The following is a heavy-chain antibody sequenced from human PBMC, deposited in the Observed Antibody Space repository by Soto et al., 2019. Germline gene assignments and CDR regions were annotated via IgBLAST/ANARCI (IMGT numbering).Heavy chain of an antibody. J-gene: IGHJ6*02. CDR2: ISGGGGNL. D-gene: IGHD2-2*01. CDR3: AREGVFVPPTTSYYYYYAVEV. CDR1: GFTFSDYY. V-gene: IGHV3-11*01. Sequence: HVQLVESGGALVKPGGSLRLSCAVSGFTFSDYYMTWIRQAPGKGLEWVSYISGGGGNLFSAESVRGRFTISRDNAKNSLQLQMHRLRAEDTAVYYCAREGVFVPPTTSYYYYYAVEVWGQGNTVTVSS.